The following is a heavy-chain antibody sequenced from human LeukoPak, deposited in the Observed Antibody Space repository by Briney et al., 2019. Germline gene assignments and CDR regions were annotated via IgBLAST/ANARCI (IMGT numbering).Heavy chain of an antibody. J-gene: IGHJ4*02. Sequence: SRTLSLTCTVSGGSISSGDYYWSWIRQPPGKGLEWIGYIYYSGSTYYNPSLKSRVTISVDTSKNQFSLKLSSVTAADTAVYYCARGMFGSIFGVVTDNDYFDYWGQGTLVTVSS. D-gene: IGHD3-3*01. CDR1: GGSISSGDYY. CDR2: IYYSGST. V-gene: IGHV4-30-4*01. CDR3: ARGMFGSIFGVVTDNDYFDY.